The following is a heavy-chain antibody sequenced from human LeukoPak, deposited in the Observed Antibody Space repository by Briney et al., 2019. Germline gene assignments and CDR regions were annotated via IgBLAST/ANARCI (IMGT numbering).Heavy chain of an antibody. V-gene: IGHV3-30*01. CDR1: GFTFSSYA. J-gene: IGHJ3*02. D-gene: IGHD1-26*01. Sequence: PGRSLRLSCAASGFTFSSYAMHWVRQAPGKGLEWVALISYDGSNKYYADSVKGRFTISRDNSKNTLYLQMNSLRAEDTAVYYCAKIAASGSYFTHAFDIWGQGTMVTVSS. CDR3: AKIAASGSYFTHAFDI. CDR2: ISYDGSNK.